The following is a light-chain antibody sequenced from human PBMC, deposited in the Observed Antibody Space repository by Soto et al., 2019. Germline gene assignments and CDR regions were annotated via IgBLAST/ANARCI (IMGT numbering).Light chain of an antibody. Sequence: EIVLTQSPGTLSLSTGERATLSCRASQSVSSNSLAWYQQRFGQAPRLLIYGASSRATGIPDGFSGSGSGTDFTLTISRLEPEDFAVYYCQQYGSSSWTFGQGTKV. CDR3: QQYGSSSWT. CDR2: GAS. J-gene: IGKJ1*01. CDR1: QSVSSNS. V-gene: IGKV3-20*01.